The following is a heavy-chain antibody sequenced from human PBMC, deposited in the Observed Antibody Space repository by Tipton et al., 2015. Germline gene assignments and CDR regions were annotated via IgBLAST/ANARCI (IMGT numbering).Heavy chain of an antibody. CDR3: ARIRGRYVMDY. V-gene: IGHV4-59*01. Sequence: LSLTCSVSSDSISKYYWSWIRQPPGKELEWIGYIQYSGSTNYNPSLKSRVTISVDTSKTQFSLKMSSVTASDTAVYYCARIRGRYVMDYWGQGTLVTVSS. D-gene: IGHD3-16*01. J-gene: IGHJ4*02. CDR2: IQYSGST. CDR1: SDSISKYY.